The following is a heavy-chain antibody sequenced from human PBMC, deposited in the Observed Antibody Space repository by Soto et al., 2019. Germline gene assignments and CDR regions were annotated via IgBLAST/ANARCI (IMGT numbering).Heavy chain of an antibody. V-gene: IGHV1-69*02. CDR1: GGTFSSYT. J-gene: IGHJ4*02. CDR3: AMSIGYCSGGSCSYFDY. D-gene: IGHD2-15*01. CDR2: IIPILSIA. Sequence: QVQLVQSGAEVKKPGSSVKVSCKASGGTFSSYTISWVRQAPGQGLEWMGRIIPILSIANYAQKFQGRVTITADKSTSTAYMELSSLRSEDTAVYYCAMSIGYCSGGSCSYFDYWGQGTLVTVSS.